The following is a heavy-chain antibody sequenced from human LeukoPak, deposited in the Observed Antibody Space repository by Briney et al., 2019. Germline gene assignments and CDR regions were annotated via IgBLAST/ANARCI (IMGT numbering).Heavy chain of an antibody. V-gene: IGHV3-23*01. J-gene: IGHJ4*02. CDR3: AKDPGIAVAGTFAY. CDR1: GFTFSNYA. D-gene: IGHD6-19*01. CDR2: TSVSGGST. Sequence: GGSLRLSCAASGFTFSNYAMSWVRQAPGEGLEWVSSTSVSGGSTFYADSVKGRFTISRDNSKNTLYLQMNSLRAEDTAVYYCAKDPGIAVAGTFAYWGQGTLVTVSS.